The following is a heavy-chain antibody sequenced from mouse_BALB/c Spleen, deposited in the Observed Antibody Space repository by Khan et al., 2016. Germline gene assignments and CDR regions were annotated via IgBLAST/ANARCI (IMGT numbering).Heavy chain of an antibody. V-gene: IGHV14-4*02. CDR3: NAIYYVSDVYLDY. CDR2: IDPENGDT. CDR1: VFNIKDYY. Sequence: VQLQQSGAELVRSGASVKLSCTASVFNIKDYYMHWVQQRPEQGLEWIGWIDPENGDTEYAPKFQGKATMPADTTSHAAYLQCSSLPSEDSAVYHCNAIYYVSDVYLDYWGQGTTLTVPS. J-gene: IGHJ2*01. D-gene: IGHD1-1*01.